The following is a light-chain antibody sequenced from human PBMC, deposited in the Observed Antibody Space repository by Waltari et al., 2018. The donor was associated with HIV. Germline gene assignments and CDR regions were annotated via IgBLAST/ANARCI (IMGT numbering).Light chain of an antibody. V-gene: IGLV3-27*01. J-gene: IGLJ3*02. CDR2: KNT. CDR1: ALTKYY. Sequence: SSELTQPSPVSVSPGQTARSTCSGDALTKYYARWYHQTPGQAPVLVIYKNTERPSGIPGRFSGSRSGTTVTLTISGAQVGDEADYYCFSAADDNLRVFGGGTKLTVL. CDR3: FSAADDNLRV.